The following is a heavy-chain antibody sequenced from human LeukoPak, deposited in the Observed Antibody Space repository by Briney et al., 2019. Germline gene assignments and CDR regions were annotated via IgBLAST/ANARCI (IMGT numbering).Heavy chain of an antibody. CDR2: IHATGST. CDR1: GGSINSGSYY. D-gene: IGHD2-2*02. J-gene: IGHJ4*02. CDR3: ARCTSTSCYNFDY. Sequence: PSQTLSLTCTVPGGSINSGSYYWNWIRQSAGKGLEWIGHIHATGSTNCNPSLKSRVTTSLDTSKNQFSLKLNSVTAADTAVNFCARCTSTSCYNFDYWGQGSLVTVSS. V-gene: IGHV4-61*09.